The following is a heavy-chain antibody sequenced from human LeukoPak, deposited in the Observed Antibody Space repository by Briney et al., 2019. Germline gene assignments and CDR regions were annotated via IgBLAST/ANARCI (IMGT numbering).Heavy chain of an antibody. Sequence: PGGSLRLSCAASGFPFSTYGMHGVRKAPGKGLEGVAVISHDGSNKYYADSVKGRFTISRDNSKNTLYLQMNSLRAEDTAVYYCAKDSRSGSYYFDYWGQGTLVAVSS. CDR1: GFPFSTYG. CDR2: ISHDGSNK. V-gene: IGHV3-30*18. J-gene: IGHJ4*02. D-gene: IGHD1-26*01. CDR3: AKDSRSGSYYFDY.